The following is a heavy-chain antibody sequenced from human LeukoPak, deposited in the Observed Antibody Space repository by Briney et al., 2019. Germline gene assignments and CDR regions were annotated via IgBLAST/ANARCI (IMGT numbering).Heavy chain of an antibody. V-gene: IGHV3-30*18. J-gene: IGHJ4*02. CDR2: ISYDGSQK. Sequence: GGSLRLSCAASGFTFSSYGMHWVRQAPGKGLEWVAVISYDGSQKYYADPAKGRFTISRDNSKNMLYLQMNSLRAEDTAVYYCAKVDYSSGWLVQDYWGQGTLVTVSS. CDR1: GFTFSSYG. D-gene: IGHD6-19*01. CDR3: AKVDYSSGWLVQDY.